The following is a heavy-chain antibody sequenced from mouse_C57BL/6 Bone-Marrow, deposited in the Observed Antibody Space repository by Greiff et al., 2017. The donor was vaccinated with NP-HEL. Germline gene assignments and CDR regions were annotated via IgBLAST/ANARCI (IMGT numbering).Heavy chain of an antibody. CDR3: ARQNYFFGDYAMDY. CDR1: GYSFTDYN. V-gene: IGHV1-39*01. J-gene: IGHJ4*01. Sequence: VQLKESGPELVKPGASVKISCKASGYSFTDYNMNWVKQSNGTSLEWIGVINPNYGTTSYNQKFKGKATLTVDQSSSTAYMQLNSLTSEDSAVYYCARQNYFFGDYAMDYWGQGTSVTVSS. CDR2: INPNYGTT. D-gene: IGHD2-1*01.